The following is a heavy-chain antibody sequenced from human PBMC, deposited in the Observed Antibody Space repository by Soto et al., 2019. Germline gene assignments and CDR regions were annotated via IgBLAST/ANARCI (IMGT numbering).Heavy chain of an antibody. CDR2: IYGGGTT. Sequence: QVQLQESGPGLVKPSGTLSLTCAVSGDSISSNNWWNWVRQSPGKGLEWIGEIYGGGTTNYSPSLKSQVTISVDKSKNQFSLKLHSVTAADTAVYYCARVGVAVTVENYWGPGILVTVSS. CDR3: ARVGVAVTVENY. CDR1: GDSISSNNW. J-gene: IGHJ4*02. V-gene: IGHV4-4*02. D-gene: IGHD3-3*01.